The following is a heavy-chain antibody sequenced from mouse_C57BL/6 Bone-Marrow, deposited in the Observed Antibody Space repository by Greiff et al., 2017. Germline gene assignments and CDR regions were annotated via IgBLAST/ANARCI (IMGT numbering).Heavy chain of an antibody. CDR1: GFTFSSYT. Sequence: EVKLMESGGGLVKPGGSLKLSCAASGFTFSSYTMSWVRQTPGKRLEWVATISGGGGNTYYPDSVKGRFTISRDNAKNTLYLQMSSLRSEDTALYYCARRYDGYYVGFAYWGQGTLVTVSA. J-gene: IGHJ3*01. V-gene: IGHV5-9*01. CDR3: ARRYDGYYVGFAY. D-gene: IGHD2-3*01. CDR2: ISGGGGNT.